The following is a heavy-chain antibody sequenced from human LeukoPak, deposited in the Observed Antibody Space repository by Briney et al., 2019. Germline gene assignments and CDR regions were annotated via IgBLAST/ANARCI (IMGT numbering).Heavy chain of an antibody. J-gene: IGHJ4*02. CDR2: ISTGGRTI. CDR3: ARGSGYVLDY. V-gene: IGHV3-48*03. D-gene: IGHD2-15*01. Sequence: GGSLRLSCAASGFSFSAFEMNGVRQAPGKGLEWISHISTGGRTIYYADSVKGRFTISRDNAKNSLYLEMNSLRGEDTGVYYCARGSGYVLDYWTQGTLVTVSS. CDR1: GFSFSAFE.